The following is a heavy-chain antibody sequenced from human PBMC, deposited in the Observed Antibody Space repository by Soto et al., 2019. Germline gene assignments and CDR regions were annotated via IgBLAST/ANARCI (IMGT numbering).Heavy chain of an antibody. CDR3: TTGGEYSSSWFLQWFPFDY. Sequence: GGSLRLSCAASGFTFSNAWMNWVRQAPGKGLEWVGRIKSKTDGGTTDYAAPVKGRITISRDDSKNTLYLQMNSLKTEDTAVYYCTTGGEYSSSWFLQWFPFDYWGQGTLVTVSS. D-gene: IGHD6-13*01. J-gene: IGHJ4*02. V-gene: IGHV3-15*07. CDR2: IKSKTDGGTT. CDR1: GFTFSNAW.